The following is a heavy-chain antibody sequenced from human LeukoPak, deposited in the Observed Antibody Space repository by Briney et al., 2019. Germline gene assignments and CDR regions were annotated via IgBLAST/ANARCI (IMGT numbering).Heavy chain of an antibody. J-gene: IGHJ4*02. CDR1: GFTFDDYA. CDR3: AKTRGYNWNDESPLDY. Sequence: GRSLRLSCAASGFTFDDYAMHWVRQAPGKGLEWVSDISRNSGSIGYADSVKGRFTISRDNAKNSLYLQMNSLRAEDTALYYCAKTRGYNWNDESPLDYWGQGTLVTVSS. D-gene: IGHD1-1*01. V-gene: IGHV3-9*01. CDR2: ISRNSGSI.